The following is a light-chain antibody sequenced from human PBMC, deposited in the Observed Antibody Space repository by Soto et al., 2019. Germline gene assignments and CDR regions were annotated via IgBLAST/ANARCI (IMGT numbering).Light chain of an antibody. CDR1: SSNIGAGYD. Sequence: QSVLTQPPSVSGAPGQRVTISCTGSSSNIGAGYDVHWYQQLPGTAPKLLMYSNTNRPSGVPERFSGSKSGTSASLAITGLQAEDEADYYCQSYDSSLSVVFGGGTKLTVL. V-gene: IGLV1-40*01. CDR3: QSYDSSLSVV. J-gene: IGLJ2*01. CDR2: SNT.